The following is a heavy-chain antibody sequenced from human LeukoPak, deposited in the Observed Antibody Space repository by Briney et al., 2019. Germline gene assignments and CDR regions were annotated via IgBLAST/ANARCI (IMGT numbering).Heavy chain of an antibody. J-gene: IGHJ3*02. Sequence: GGSLRLSCEASGFSFSSYEMNWVRQAPGKGLEWVSYMSSSGSGSHYADSVKGRFTISRDNSKNTLYLQMNSLRAEDTAVYYCAKDQYGEAFDIWGPGTMVTVSS. D-gene: IGHD4-17*01. CDR1: GFSFSSYE. CDR3: AKDQYGEAFDI. V-gene: IGHV3-48*03. CDR2: MSSSGSGS.